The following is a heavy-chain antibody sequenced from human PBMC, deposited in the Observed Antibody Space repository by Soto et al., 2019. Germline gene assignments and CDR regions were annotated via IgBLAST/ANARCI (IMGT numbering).Heavy chain of an antibody. CDR1: GFTFNNYV. Sequence: EVQLLESGGGLVQPGGSLRLSCAASGFTFNNYVMRWVRQAPGKGLEWVSTIFGSGTTTYYADSVRARFTISRDNSTNTLFLQMNSLRAEDTSVYYCAKAADSVWYEDYWGQGTLVTVSS. V-gene: IGHV3-23*01. CDR3: AKAADSVWYEDY. CDR2: IFGSGTTT. D-gene: IGHD6-19*01. J-gene: IGHJ4*02.